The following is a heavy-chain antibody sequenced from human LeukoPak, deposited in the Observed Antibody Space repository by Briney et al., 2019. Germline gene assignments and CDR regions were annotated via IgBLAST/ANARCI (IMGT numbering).Heavy chain of an antibody. D-gene: IGHD1-26*01. V-gene: IGHV3-30-3*01. J-gene: IGHJ6*02. CDR3: ARGVGPHYYYGMDV. CDR1: GFTFSSYA. Sequence: GRSLRPSCAASGFTFSSYAMHWVRQAPGKGLEWVAVISYDGSNKYYADSVKGRFTISRDNSKNTLYLQMNSLRAEDTAVYYCARGVGPHYYYGMDVWGQGTTVTVSS. CDR2: ISYDGSNK.